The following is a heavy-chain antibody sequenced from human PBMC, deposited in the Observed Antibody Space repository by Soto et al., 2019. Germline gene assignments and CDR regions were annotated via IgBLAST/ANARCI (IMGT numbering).Heavy chain of an antibody. D-gene: IGHD6-13*01. CDR2: IYPGDSDT. Sequence: ASLKISCKGSGYSFTSYWIGWVRQMPGKGLEWMGIIYPGDSDTRYSPSFQGQVTISADKSTSTAYMELSSLRSEDTAMYYCARDPRVGIAGPLNYYYYGMDVWGQGTTVTASS. V-gene: IGHV5-51*01. CDR1: GYSFTSYW. CDR3: ARDPRVGIAGPLNYYYYGMDV. J-gene: IGHJ6*02.